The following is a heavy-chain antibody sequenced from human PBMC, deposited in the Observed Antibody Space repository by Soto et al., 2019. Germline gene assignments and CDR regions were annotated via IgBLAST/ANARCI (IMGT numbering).Heavy chain of an antibody. Sequence: EVQLLESGGGLVQPGGSLRLSCAASGFTFSSYAMSWVRQAPGKGLEWVSGISGSGGNTYYADSVKGRFTISRDTSKNTLYLQMSSLRAEDTAVYYCAARLSLTGYPEGLYYYGMDVWGQGTTVTVSS. CDR2: ISGSGGNT. CDR1: GFTFSSYA. J-gene: IGHJ6*02. CDR3: AARLSLTGYPEGLYYYGMDV. D-gene: IGHD3-9*01. V-gene: IGHV3-23*01.